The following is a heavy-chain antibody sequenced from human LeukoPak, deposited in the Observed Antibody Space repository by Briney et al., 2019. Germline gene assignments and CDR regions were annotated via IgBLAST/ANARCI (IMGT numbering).Heavy chain of an antibody. Sequence: SETLSLTCTVSGGSISSSSYYWGWIRQPPGKGLEWIGSIYYSGSTNYNPSLKSRVTISVDTSKNQFSLKLSSVTAADTAVYYCATELRSLWSDGYYMDVWGKGTTVTVSS. CDR2: IYYSGST. CDR3: ATELRSLWSDGYYMDV. J-gene: IGHJ6*03. V-gene: IGHV4-39*07. D-gene: IGHD3-3*01. CDR1: GGSISSSSYY.